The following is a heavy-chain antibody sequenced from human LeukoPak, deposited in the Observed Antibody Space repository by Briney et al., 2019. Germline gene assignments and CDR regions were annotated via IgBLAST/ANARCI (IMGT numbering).Heavy chain of an antibody. CDR1: GGSISSGDYY. Sequence: SQTLSLTCTVSGGSISSGDYYWSWIRQPPGKGLEWIGYIYYSGSTYNNPSLKSRVTISVDTSKNQFSLKLSSVTAADTAVYYCGREEWELHWFDPWGQGTLVTVSS. V-gene: IGHV4-30-4*01. D-gene: IGHD1-26*01. J-gene: IGHJ5*02. CDR3: GREEWELHWFDP. CDR2: IYYSGST.